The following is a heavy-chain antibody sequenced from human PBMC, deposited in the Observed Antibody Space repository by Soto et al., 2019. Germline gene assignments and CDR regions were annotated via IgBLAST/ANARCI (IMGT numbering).Heavy chain of an antibody. J-gene: IGHJ6*02. CDR3: SRRVDLVEENLGSFLMDV. Sequence: PSETLSLTCAVYGGSFSGYYWIWTRQPPGKGLEWIGEINHTGSTKYNPSLKSRVTMSVDTSKNQFSLKVRSVTAADTAVYYCSRRVDLVEENLGSFLMDVWGQGTTVTVSS. V-gene: IGHV4-34*01. D-gene: IGHD3-16*01. CDR1: GGSFSGYY. CDR2: INHTGST.